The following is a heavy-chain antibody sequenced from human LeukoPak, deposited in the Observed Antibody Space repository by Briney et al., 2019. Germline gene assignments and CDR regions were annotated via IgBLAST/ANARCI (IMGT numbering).Heavy chain of an antibody. V-gene: IGHV1-8*01. CDR1: GYTFTSSYD. D-gene: IGHD6-13*01. CDR3: ARENVNRGSSWGYDYFGMDV. Sequence: ASVKASCKASGYTFTSSYDINWVRQAPGQGLEWMGWMNPYSGITGYTQRFQGRVTMTRDTSISTAYMELSSLTSEDTAVYFCARENVNRGSSWGYDYFGMDVWGQGTAVTVSS. J-gene: IGHJ6*02. CDR2: MNPYSGIT.